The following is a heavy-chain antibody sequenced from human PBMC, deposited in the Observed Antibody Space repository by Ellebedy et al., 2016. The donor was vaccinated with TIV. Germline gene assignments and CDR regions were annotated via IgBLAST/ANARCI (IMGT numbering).Heavy chain of an antibody. Sequence: MPSETLSLTCTLSGGSISSYYWSWIRQPPGKVLEWIGFIYDSGSTNYKPSLKSRVTISADTSKNQFSLKLSSVTAADTAVYYCARHIVVPTPGFEYWGQGTLVTVSS. D-gene: IGHD1-26*01. CDR1: GGSISSYY. CDR2: IYDSGST. J-gene: IGHJ4*02. V-gene: IGHV4-59*08. CDR3: ARHIVVPTPGFEY.